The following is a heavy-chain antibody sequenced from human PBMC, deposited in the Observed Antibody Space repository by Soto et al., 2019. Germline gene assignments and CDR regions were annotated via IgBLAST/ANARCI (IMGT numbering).Heavy chain of an antibody. CDR3: ATVVGAPNWFDP. J-gene: IGHJ5*02. V-gene: IGHV3-7*04. CDR1: GFTFSSYW. Sequence: EVQLVESGGGSVQPGGSLRLSCAASGFTFSSYWMSWVRQAPGKGLEWVAHIKQHGSEKYYVDSVKGRFTISRDNAKNSLYLQMNSLRAEDTAVYYCATVVGAPNWFDPWGQGTLVTVSS. D-gene: IGHD1-26*01. CDR2: IKQHGSEK.